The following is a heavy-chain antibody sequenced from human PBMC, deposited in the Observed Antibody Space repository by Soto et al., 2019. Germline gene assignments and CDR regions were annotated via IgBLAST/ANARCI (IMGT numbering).Heavy chain of an antibody. CDR3: ATIMVAANRHVEIDY. V-gene: IGHV4-39*01. CDR2: IYYNGHA. CDR1: GGSINTNNYY. D-gene: IGHD2-15*01. Sequence: KASETLSLTCSVSGGSINTNNYYWGWIRQSPGQGLEWIGSIYYNGHANYNPSLKGRVTISQDTSKNQFFLTLTSMTAADTATYYCATIMVAANRHVEIDYWGRGTLVTVSS. J-gene: IGHJ4*02.